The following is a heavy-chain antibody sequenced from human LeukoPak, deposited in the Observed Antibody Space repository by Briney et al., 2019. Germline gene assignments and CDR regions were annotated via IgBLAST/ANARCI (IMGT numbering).Heavy chain of an antibody. Sequence: WVSAISGSGGSTYYADSVKGRFTISRDNSKNTLYLQMNSLRAEDTAVYYCANYGDYVAVDYWGQGTLVTVSS. CDR2: ISGSGGST. D-gene: IGHD4-17*01. CDR3: ANYGDYVAVDY. J-gene: IGHJ4*02. V-gene: IGHV3-23*01.